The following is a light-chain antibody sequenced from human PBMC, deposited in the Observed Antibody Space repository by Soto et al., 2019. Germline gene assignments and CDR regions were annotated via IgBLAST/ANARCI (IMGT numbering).Light chain of an antibody. CDR2: DAS. J-gene: IGKJ1*01. Sequence: DIQMTQSPSTLSASVGDRVTITCRASQSVNSWLAWYQQKPGKPPKLLIYDASSLESGVPSRFSGSGSGTEFTLTISSLQPDDFATYYCQQYNDYLTFGQGTKVEIK. V-gene: IGKV1-5*01. CDR3: QQYNDYLT. CDR1: QSVNSW.